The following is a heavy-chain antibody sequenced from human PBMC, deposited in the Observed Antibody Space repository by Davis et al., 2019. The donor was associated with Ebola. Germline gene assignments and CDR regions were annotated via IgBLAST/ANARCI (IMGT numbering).Heavy chain of an antibody. D-gene: IGHD7-27*01. CDR2: ISAYNGNT. J-gene: IGHJ4*02. V-gene: IGHV1-18*01. CDR1: GGTFTSYG. Sequence: ASVKVSCKASGGTFTSYGISWVRQAPGQGLEWMGWISAYNGNTNYAQKLQGRVTMTTDTSTSTAYMELSSLRSEDTAVYYCARAAFNWGSALFDYWGQGTLVTVSS. CDR3: ARAAFNWGSALFDY.